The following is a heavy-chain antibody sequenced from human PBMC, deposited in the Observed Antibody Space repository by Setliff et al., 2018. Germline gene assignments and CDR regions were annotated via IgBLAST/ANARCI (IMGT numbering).Heavy chain of an antibody. V-gene: IGHV1-18*01. J-gene: IGHJ4*02. CDR3: SRLVRFCTKTVCQSVPGAEV. D-gene: IGHD2-8*01. CDR2: ISPHTGNT. Sequence: ASVKVSCKASGYAFSDYGVTWVRQAPGQGLEWVGWISPHTGNTYYAPNFEGRVSLTTDTSTSTAYMELRSLRSDDTAVYYCSRLVRFCTKTVCQSVPGAEVWGQGTLVTVSS. CDR1: GYAFSDYG.